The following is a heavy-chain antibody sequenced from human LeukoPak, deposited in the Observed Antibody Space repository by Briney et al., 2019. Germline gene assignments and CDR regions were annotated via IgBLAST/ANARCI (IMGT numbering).Heavy chain of an antibody. CDR2: IYYTGST. V-gene: IGHV4-61*01. CDR1: GGSFSSGNYY. CDR3: AGYVGERILWFGDDYYYYMDV. J-gene: IGHJ6*03. D-gene: IGHD3-10*01. Sequence: SETLSLTCTVSGGSFSSGNYYWGWIRQPPGKGLEWIGYIYYTGSTNYNPSLKSRVTISVDTFRSQFSLRLTSVTAADTAVYYCAGYVGERILWFGDDYYYYMDVWGKGTTVTISS.